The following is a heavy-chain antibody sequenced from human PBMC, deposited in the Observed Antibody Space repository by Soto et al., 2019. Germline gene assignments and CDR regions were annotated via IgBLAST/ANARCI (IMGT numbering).Heavy chain of an antibody. Sequence: SETLSLTCTVSGGSISSYYWSWIRQPPGKGLEWIGYIYYSGSTNYNPSLKSRVTISVDTSKNQFSLKLSSVTAADTAGYYCARHGRWHDLDIWGQGTMVTVSS. J-gene: IGHJ3*02. V-gene: IGHV4-59*08. CDR2: IYYSGST. D-gene: IGHD1-1*01. CDR1: GGSISSYY. CDR3: ARHGRWHDLDI.